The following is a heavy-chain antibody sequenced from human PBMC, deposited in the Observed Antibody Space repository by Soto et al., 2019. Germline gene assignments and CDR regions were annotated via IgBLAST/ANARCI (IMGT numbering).Heavy chain of an antibody. CDR3: ARHFVAVVIKGWGY. J-gene: IGHJ4*02. V-gene: IGHV4-39*01. CDR2: TYYNGNA. CDR1: SGSISGYY. D-gene: IGHD3-10*01. Sequence: PSETLSLTCTVSSGSISGYYWGWLRQPPGKGLEWIGTTYYNGNAYYNPSLRSRVSMSVDTSKNQFSLKLISVTAADTAVYYCARHFVAVVIKGWGYWGQGKLVTVS.